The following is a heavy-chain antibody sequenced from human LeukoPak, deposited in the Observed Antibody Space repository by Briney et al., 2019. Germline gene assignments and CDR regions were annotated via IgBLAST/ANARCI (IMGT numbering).Heavy chain of an antibody. V-gene: IGHV1-69*05. CDR1: GGTFSSYA. J-gene: IGHJ2*01. D-gene: IGHD3-22*01. Sequence: GSSVKVSCKASGGTFSSYAISGVRQAPGQGLEWMGGIIPIFGTANYAQKFQGRVTITTDESTSTAYMELSSLRSEDTAVYYCARSSSGWEDWYFDLWGRGTLVTVSS. CDR2: IIPIFGTA. CDR3: ARSSSGWEDWYFDL.